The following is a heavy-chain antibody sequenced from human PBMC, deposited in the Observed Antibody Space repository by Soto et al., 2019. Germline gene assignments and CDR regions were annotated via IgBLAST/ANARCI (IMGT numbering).Heavy chain of an antibody. V-gene: IGHV3-30-3*01. Sequence: QVQLVESGGGVVQPGRSLRLSCAASGFTFSSYDMHWVHQAPGKGLEWVALISYDGSNQYYADSVKGRFTISRDNSKNTVYLQMNSLRAEDTAVYYYARDGKSVSATGGMDVWGQGTTVTVSS. CDR1: GFTFSSYD. D-gene: IGHD1-26*01. J-gene: IGHJ6*02. CDR3: ARDGKSVSATGGMDV. CDR2: ISYDGSNQ.